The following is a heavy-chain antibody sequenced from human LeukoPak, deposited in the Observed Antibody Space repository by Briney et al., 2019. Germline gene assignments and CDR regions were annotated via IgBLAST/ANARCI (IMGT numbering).Heavy chain of an antibody. Sequence: GGSLRLSCAASGFTFSSDAMSWVRQAPGKGLEWVSAISGSGGSTYYADSVKGRFTISRDNSKNTLYLQMNSLRAEDTAVYYCARAHPRAITLIRGVSDYWGQGTLVTVSS. CDR1: GFTFSSDA. J-gene: IGHJ4*02. V-gene: IGHV3-23*01. CDR2: ISGSGGST. CDR3: ARAHPRAITLIRGVSDY. D-gene: IGHD3-10*01.